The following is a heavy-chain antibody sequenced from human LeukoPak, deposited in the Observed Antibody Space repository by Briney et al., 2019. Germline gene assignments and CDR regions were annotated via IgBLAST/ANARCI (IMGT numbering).Heavy chain of an antibody. CDR3: ARDRGGTVSYNWCDA. CDR2: ISSSGSTI. CDR1: GFTFSDYY. J-gene: IGHJ5*02. D-gene: IGHD4-11*01. Sequence: GGSLRLSCAASGFTFSDYYMSWIRQAPGEGLEWVAYISSSGSTIYYAHSVKGRLTIYRDNAKNSLYLQMNSLSAEDTAVYYCARDRGGTVSYNWCDAWVQATLVSVCS. V-gene: IGHV3-11*01.